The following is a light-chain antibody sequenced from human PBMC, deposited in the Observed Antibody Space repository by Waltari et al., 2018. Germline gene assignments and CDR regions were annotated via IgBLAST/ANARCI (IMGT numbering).Light chain of an antibody. CDR3: ETGGHGTWV. J-gene: IGLJ3*02. CDR1: SGHSSNI. CDR2: VNSDGSH. V-gene: IGLV4-69*01. Sequence: QLVLTQSPSASASLGASVKLTCPLSSGHSSNIVAWLQQQPGTGPRFLTKVNSDGSHTKGDEIPDRFSGSSSGAERYRTISNVQSEDEAEYFCETGGHGTWVFGGGTKLNVL.